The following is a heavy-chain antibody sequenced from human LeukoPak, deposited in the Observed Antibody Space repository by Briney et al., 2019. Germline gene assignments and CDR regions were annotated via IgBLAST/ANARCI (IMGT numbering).Heavy chain of an antibody. CDR1: GDSVSSNSVA. Sequence: KHSQTLSLTCAISGDSVSSNSVAWNWIRQSPSRGLEWLGRTYYRSKWHNDYAVSVKSRITINPDTSKNQFSLQLNSVTPEDTAVYYCAREGRAVAGNHFDYWGQGTLVTVSS. CDR2: TYYRSKWHN. D-gene: IGHD6-19*01. CDR3: AREGRAVAGNHFDY. V-gene: IGHV6-1*01. J-gene: IGHJ4*02.